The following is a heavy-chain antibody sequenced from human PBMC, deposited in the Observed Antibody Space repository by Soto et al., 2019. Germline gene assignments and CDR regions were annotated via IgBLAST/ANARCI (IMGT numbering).Heavy chain of an antibody. CDR3: ARDSDESTGYYYY. CDR2: TNWNGATT. CDR1: GFTFDDYS. D-gene: IGHD2-8*02. V-gene: IGHV3-20*01. Sequence: GGSLRLSCTASGFTFDDYSMTWVRQIPGKGLEWVSTTNWNGATTAYADSVRGRFTISRDNAKNSLYLQLDTVTAEDTAFYHCARDSDESTGYYYYWGQGTLVPVSS. J-gene: IGHJ4*02.